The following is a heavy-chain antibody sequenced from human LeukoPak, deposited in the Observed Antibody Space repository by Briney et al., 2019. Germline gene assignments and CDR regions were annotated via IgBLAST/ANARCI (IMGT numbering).Heavy chain of an antibody. CDR1: GGSISSSY. J-gene: IGHJ4*02. CDR3: ASTERCSTTCPLDY. D-gene: IGHD2-2*01. V-gene: IGHV4-59*12. CDR2: IYYSGST. Sequence: SETLSLTCTVSGGSISSSYWSWIRQPPGKGLEWIGYIYYSGSTKYNPSLKSRVTISLDTSMKKFSLKLNSVTAADTAVYYCASTERCSTTCPLDYWGQGTLVTVSS.